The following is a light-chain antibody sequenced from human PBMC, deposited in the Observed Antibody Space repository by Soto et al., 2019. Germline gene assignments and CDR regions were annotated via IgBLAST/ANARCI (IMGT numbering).Light chain of an antibody. J-gene: IGKJ1*01. CDR2: TAS. V-gene: IGKV1-39*01. CDR1: QRISNL. CDR3: QQSYITLWT. Sequence: DIQMTQSPSSLTASVGESVTITCRASQRISNLLNWYQQKPGKAPKLLIHTASSLQTGVPSRFTGSGSGTDFSLTINSLQPEDFAAYYCQQSYITLWTFGQGTKVDIK.